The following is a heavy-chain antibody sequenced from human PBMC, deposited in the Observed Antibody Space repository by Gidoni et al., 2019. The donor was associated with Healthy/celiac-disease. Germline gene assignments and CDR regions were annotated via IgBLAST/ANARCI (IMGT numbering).Heavy chain of an antibody. V-gene: IGHV3-15*07. CDR2: IKSKTDGGTT. CDR3: TTGHSGSSSSWYYYGMDV. J-gene: IGHJ6*02. Sequence: SNAWMNWVRQAPGKGLEWVGRIKSKTDGGTTDYAAPVKGRFTISRDDSKNTLYLQMNSLKTEDTAVYYCTTGHSGSSSSWYYYGMDVWGQGTTVTVSS. CDR1: SNAW. D-gene: IGHD6-6*01.